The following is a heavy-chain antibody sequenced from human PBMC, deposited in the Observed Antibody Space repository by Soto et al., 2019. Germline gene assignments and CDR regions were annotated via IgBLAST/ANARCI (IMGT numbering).Heavy chain of an antibody. CDR1: GFTFGDYV. Sequence: GGSLRLSCTASGFTFGDYVMNWFRQAPGKGLEWVGFIRSKAYDGTTEYAASVKGRIVISRDDSKNIAYLQMNGLKTEDTGVYFCSRARPNFDILTGYYLEPFSYNGVDVWGQGTTVTVSS. D-gene: IGHD3-9*01. CDR3: SRARPNFDILTGYYLEPFSYNGVDV. V-gene: IGHV3-49*03. CDR2: IRSKAYDGTT. J-gene: IGHJ6*02.